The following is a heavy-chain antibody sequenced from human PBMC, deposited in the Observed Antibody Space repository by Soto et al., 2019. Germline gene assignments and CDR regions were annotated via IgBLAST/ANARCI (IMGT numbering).Heavy chain of an antibody. CDR3: AKRPRDNWNAADAFDF. J-gene: IGHJ3*01. Sequence: EVQLSESGGGLVQPGGSLRLSCAASGFTFSIYAMSWVRQAPGQGLEWVSAISGSGGSPYYADSVKGRFIISRDNSKNTLYLQMNSLRAEDTAIYYCAKRPRDNWNAADAFDFWGQGTMVTVSS. V-gene: IGHV3-23*01. D-gene: IGHD1-1*01. CDR2: ISGSGGSP. CDR1: GFTFSIYA.